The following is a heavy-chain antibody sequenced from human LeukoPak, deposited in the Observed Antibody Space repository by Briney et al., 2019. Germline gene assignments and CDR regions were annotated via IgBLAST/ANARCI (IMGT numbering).Heavy chain of an antibody. Sequence: SETLSLTCAVSGYSISSGYYWGWIRQPPGKGLEWIGSIYHSGSTYYNPSLKSRVTISVDTSKNQFSLKLSSVTAADTAVYYCARLSYDYFDYWGQGTLVTVSS. CDR2: IYHSGST. V-gene: IGHV4-38-2*01. CDR3: ARLSYDYFDY. D-gene: IGHD5-12*01. CDR1: GYSISSGYY. J-gene: IGHJ4*02.